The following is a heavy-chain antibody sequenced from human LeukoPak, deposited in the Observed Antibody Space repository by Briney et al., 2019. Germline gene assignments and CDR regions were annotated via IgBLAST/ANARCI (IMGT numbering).Heavy chain of an antibody. V-gene: IGHV4-34*01. CDR2: INHSGST. CDR1: GGSFSGYY. Sequence: SETLSLTCAVYGGSFSGYYWSWIRQPPGKGLEWIGEINHSGSTNYNPSLKSRVTISVDTSKNQFSLKLSSVTAADTAVYYCAREKGSSWYRGSNWFDPWGQGTLVTVSS. J-gene: IGHJ5*02. CDR3: AREKGSSWYRGSNWFDP. D-gene: IGHD6-13*01.